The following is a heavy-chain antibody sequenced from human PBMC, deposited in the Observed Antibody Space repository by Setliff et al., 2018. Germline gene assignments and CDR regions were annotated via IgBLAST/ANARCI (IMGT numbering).Heavy chain of an antibody. V-gene: IGHV1-8*02. CDR2: MNPNSGNT. D-gene: IGHD2-15*01. J-gene: IGHJ6*02. CDR1: GYTFTSYD. CDR3: ATYCSGGSCYSFLYNYYYYGMDV. Sequence: ASVKVSCKASGYTFTSYDINWVRQATGQGLEWMGWMNPNSGNTGYAQKFQGRVTMTRNTSISTAYMELSSLRSEDTVVYYCATYCSGGSCYSFLYNYYYYGMDVWGQGTTVTVSS.